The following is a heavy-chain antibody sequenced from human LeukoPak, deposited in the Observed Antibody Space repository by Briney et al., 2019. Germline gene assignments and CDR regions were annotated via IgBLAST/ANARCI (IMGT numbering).Heavy chain of an antibody. Sequence: SETLSLTCTVSGGSISSGGYYWSWIRHHPGKGLEWIGYIYYSGSTYYNPSLKSRVTISVDTSKYQFSLKLSSVTAADTAVYYCARVLYCSGGSCYHFDYWGQGTLVTVSS. CDR3: ARVLYCSGGSCYHFDY. J-gene: IGHJ4*02. D-gene: IGHD2-15*01. CDR2: IYYSGST. V-gene: IGHV4-31*03. CDR1: GGSISSGGYY.